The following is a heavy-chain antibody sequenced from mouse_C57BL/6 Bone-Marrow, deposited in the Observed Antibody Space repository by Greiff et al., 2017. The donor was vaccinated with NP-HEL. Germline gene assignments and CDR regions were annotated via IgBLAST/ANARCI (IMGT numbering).Heavy chain of an antibody. CDR3: ARSYFWFAY. V-gene: IGHV1-52*01. Sequence: QVQLQQPGAELVRPGSSVKLSCKASGYTFTSYWLHWVKQRPIQGLEWIGNIDPSDSETHYNQKFKDKATLTVDTSSSTAYMQLSSLTSEDSAVYYCARSYFWFAYWGQGTLVTVSA. CDR1: GYTFTSYW. J-gene: IGHJ3*01. CDR2: IDPSDSET.